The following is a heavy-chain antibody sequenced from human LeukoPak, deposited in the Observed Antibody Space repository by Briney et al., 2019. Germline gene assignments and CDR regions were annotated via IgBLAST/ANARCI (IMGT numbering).Heavy chain of an antibody. CDR3: ARDRRYSSSWDDAFDI. V-gene: IGHV4-4*07. CDR2: IYTSGST. CDR1: GGSISSYY. J-gene: IGHJ3*02. Sequence: AETLSLTCTVSGGSISSYYWSWIRQPAGKGLEWIGRIYTSGSTNYNPSLKRRVTMSLDTFKNQFSLMLSSVTAAGTAVHYCARDRRYSSSWDDAFDIWGQGTMVTVSS. D-gene: IGHD6-13*01.